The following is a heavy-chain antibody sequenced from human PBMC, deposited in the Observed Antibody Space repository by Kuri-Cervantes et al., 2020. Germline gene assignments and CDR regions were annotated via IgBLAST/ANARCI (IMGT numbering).Heavy chain of an antibody. CDR2: TYYRSKWYN. CDR3: ARHFWSGSGWFDP. J-gene: IGHJ5*02. Sequence: SCAISGDSVSSNSAAWNWIRQSPSRGLEWLGRTYYRSKWYNDYAVSVKSRITICADTSKNQFSLHLNSVTPDDTAVYYCARHFWSGSGWFDPWGQGTLVTVSS. V-gene: IGHV6-1*01. CDR1: GDSVSSNSAA. D-gene: IGHD3-3*02.